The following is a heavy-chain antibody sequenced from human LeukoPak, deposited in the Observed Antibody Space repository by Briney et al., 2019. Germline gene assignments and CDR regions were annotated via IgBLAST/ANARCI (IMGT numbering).Heavy chain of an antibody. CDR2: ISGDGGST. CDR3: ASHHSHCSGGSCYSNY. CDR1: GFTFYDYA. D-gene: IGHD2-15*01. V-gene: IGHV3-43*02. J-gene: IGHJ4*02. Sequence: PGGSLRLSCAASGFTFYDYAMHWVRQAPGKGLEWVSLISGDGGSTYYADSVKGRFTISRDNSKNSLYLQMNSLRTEDTALYYCASHHSHCSGGSCYSNYWGQGTLVTVSS.